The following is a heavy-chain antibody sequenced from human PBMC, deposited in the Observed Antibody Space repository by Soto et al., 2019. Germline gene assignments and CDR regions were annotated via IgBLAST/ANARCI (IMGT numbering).Heavy chain of an antibody. CDR3: ARDLPPYGGRRSPPTGAFED. Sequence: LSLTCSVSGGSFTGDYWSWIRQPAGKGLQWIGRVFGNGAGTPIYNSLLKSRARMSADPSKRQFSLTLTSVTAADTAVYYCARDLPPYGGRRSPPTGAFEDWGQGIMVTVSS. D-gene: IGHD2-15*01. CDR1: GGSFTGDY. J-gene: IGHJ4*02. V-gene: IGHV4-4*07. CDR2: VFGNGAGTP.